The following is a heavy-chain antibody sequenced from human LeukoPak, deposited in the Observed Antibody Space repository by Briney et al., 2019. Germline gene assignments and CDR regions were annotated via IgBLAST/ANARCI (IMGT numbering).Heavy chain of an antibody. CDR1: GFTFSSYG. V-gene: IGHV3-33*06. CDR3: TKHQVRSHDY. J-gene: IGHJ4*02. Sequence: PGGSLRLSCAASGFTFSSYGMHWVRQAPGKGLEWVAVIWYDGSNKYYADSVKGRFTISRDNSKSTLYLEMSSLRAEDTAIYYCTKHQVRSHDYWGQGTLVTVSS. CDR2: IWYDGSNK.